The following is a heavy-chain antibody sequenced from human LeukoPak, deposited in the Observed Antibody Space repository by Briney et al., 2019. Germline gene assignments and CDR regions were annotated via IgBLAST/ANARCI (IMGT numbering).Heavy chain of an antibody. V-gene: IGHV4-39*01. CDR1: GGSINRSHYY. D-gene: IGHD6-19*01. J-gene: IGHJ4*02. CDR2: IFYSGSA. Sequence: PSETLSLTCTLSGGSINRSHYYWGWIRQPPGKGLQWIGSIFYSGSADYNPSLQSRVTISVDTSKNQFSLKLSSVTAADTAVYYCARWRSGWYDYWGQGTLVTVSS. CDR3: ARWRSGWYDY.